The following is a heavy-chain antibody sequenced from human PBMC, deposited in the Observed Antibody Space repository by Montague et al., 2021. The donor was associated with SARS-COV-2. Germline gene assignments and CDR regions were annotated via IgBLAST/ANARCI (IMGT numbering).Heavy chain of an antibody. CDR1: GAPVASGNFY. J-gene: IGHJ4*02. CDR2: MYYTGXT. CDR3: ARSRANVPSRPGFDY. Sequence: SETLSLTCTVSGAPVASGNFYWSWVRQPPGKGLEWVGYMYYTGXTXYXXXXEXRVTMPVDPSKNQFSLTLTSVTAAATAVYYCARSRANVPSRPGFDYWGQGALVTVSS. D-gene: IGHD2-2*01. V-gene: IGHV4-61*01.